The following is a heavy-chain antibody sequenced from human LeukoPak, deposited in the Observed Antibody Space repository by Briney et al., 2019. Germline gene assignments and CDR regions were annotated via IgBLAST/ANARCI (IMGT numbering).Heavy chain of an antibody. CDR3: ARERYSSRWYYYYGMDV. J-gene: IGHJ6*04. Sequence: GGSLRLSCAASGFTFSSYEMNWVRQAPGKGLEWVSYISSSGSTIYYADSVKGRFTISRDNAKNSLYLQMNSLRAEDTAVYYCARERYSSRWYYYYGMDVWGKGTTVTVSS. CDR2: ISSSGSTI. D-gene: IGHD6-13*01. CDR1: GFTFSSYE. V-gene: IGHV3-48*03.